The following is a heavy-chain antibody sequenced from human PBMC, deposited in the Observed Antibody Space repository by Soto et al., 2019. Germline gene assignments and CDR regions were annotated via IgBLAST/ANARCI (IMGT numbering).Heavy chain of an antibody. CDR2: TSHDGSNK. CDR3: AKDRRDYGDSLVNNYFDP. D-gene: IGHD4-17*01. CDR1: GFTFSSYG. Sequence: QEQLVESGGGVVQPGTSLRLSCAASGFTFSSYGMHWVRQAPGKGLEWVAVTSHDGSNKFYADSVKGRLSISREDSKNTLFLQMNSLRTEDTAVYYCAKDRRDYGDSLVNNYFDPWGQGTLVTVSS. V-gene: IGHV3-30*18. J-gene: IGHJ5*02.